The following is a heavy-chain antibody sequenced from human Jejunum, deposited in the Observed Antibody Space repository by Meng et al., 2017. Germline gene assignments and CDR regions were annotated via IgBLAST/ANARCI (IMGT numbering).Heavy chain of an antibody. CDR3: TTDRVGVTLLQFHH. CDR1: GFTFSNVW. D-gene: IGHD1-26*01. V-gene: IGHV3-15*01. J-gene: IGHJ1*01. Sequence: GGSLRRSCAASGFTFSNVWMSWVRQAPGKGLEWVGRIKTETEGGTTDYGVPVKGRFSISRDDSKNTLYLQMDSLKTEDTAVYYCTTDRVGVTLLQFHHWGQGTLVTVSS. CDR2: IKTETEGGTT.